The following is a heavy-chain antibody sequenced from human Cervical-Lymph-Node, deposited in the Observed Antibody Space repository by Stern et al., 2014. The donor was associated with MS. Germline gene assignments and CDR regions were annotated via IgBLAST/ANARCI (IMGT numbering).Heavy chain of an antibody. CDR1: GGSISSYY. V-gene: IGHV4-4*07. Sequence: QVQLQESGPGLVKPSETLCLTCTVSGGSISSYYWSWIRQPAGKGLEWIGRIYTSGSTNYNPSLKSRVTMSVDTSKNQFSLKLSSVTAADTAVYYCARSIVVVPAAIGWFDPWGQGTLVTVSS. D-gene: IGHD2-2*02. CDR3: ARSIVVVPAAIGWFDP. CDR2: IYTSGST. J-gene: IGHJ5*02.